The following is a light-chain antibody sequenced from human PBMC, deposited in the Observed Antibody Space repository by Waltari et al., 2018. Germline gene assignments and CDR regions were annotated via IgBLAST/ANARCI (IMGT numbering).Light chain of an antibody. J-gene: IGKJ1*01. CDR3: LQYNSYPWT. CDR2: AAS. Sequence: DIQMTQSPSSLSASVGARVTITCRASQGIRNGLGWYQQQPGKAPKRLIYAASSLQSGVPSRFSGSGSGTEFTLTISSLQPEDFASYYCLQYNSYPWTFGQGTKVEIK. V-gene: IGKV1-17*01. CDR1: QGIRNG.